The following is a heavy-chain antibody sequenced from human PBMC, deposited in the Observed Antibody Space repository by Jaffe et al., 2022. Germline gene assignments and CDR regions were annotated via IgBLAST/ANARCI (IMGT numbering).Heavy chain of an antibody. CDR2: IYPGDSDT. CDR1: GYSFTSYW. D-gene: IGHD1-26*01. J-gene: IGHJ2*01. Sequence: EVQLVQSGAEVKKPGESLKISCKGSGYSFTSYWIGWVRQMPGKGLEWMGIIYPGDSDTRYSPSFQGQVTISADKSISTAYLQWSSLKASDTAMYYCVRDGGQVSEWELSSWSGFDLWGRGTLVTVSS. V-gene: IGHV5-51*03. CDR3: VRDGGQVSEWELSSWSGFDL.